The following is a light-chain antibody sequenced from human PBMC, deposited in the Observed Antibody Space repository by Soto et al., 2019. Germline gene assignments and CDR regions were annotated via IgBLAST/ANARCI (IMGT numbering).Light chain of an antibody. V-gene: IGKV1-39*01. Sequence: DIQVTQSTSSLSASVGDIVTITCLASQSISSYLNWYQQKPGKAPKLLIYAASSLESGVPSRFSGSGSGTGFTLTISSLQPEDFATYHCQQSYITPVTFGQGTRLEIK. J-gene: IGKJ5*01. CDR1: QSISSY. CDR2: AAS. CDR3: QQSYITPVT.